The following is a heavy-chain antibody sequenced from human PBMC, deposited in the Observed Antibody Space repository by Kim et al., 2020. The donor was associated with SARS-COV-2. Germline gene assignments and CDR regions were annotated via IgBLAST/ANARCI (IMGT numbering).Heavy chain of an antibody. V-gene: IGHV4-34*01. J-gene: IGHJ3*02. CDR3: ARGHYYGSDAFDI. D-gene: IGHD3-10*01. Sequence: YNPSLKRRVTISVDTSTNQFSLKRSSVTAADTAVYNCARGHYYGSDAFDIWGQGTMVTVSS.